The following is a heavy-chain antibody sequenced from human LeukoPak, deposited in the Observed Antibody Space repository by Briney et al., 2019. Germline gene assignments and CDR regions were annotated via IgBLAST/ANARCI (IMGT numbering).Heavy chain of an antibody. Sequence: GTSLRLSCAASGFTLSIYGMHWVRQAPGKGLEWVSFIRYDASNKYHADSVKGRFTISRDNSKNTLYLQMNSLRPEDTAIYYCAKDRNFRVPGGDWGQGTLVTVSS. CDR2: IRYDASNK. CDR1: GFTLSIYG. CDR3: AKDRNFRVPGGD. J-gene: IGHJ4*02. D-gene: IGHD3-3*01. V-gene: IGHV3-30*02.